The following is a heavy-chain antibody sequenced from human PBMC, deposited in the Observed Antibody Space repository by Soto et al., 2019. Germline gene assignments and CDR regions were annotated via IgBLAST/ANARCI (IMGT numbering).Heavy chain of an antibody. CDR1: GFTLSPYA. J-gene: IGHJ6*02. D-gene: IGHD4-4*01. V-gene: IGHV3-30-3*01. CDR3: ARASYGNRHYYHAMDV. Sequence: QVQLVESGGGVVQPGRSLRLSCAASGFTLSPYAMFWVRQAPGKGLEYVAVISYDGSDKYYADSVKGRFTISRDNSKNTLYLQMNGLRAEDTGIYYCARASYGNRHYYHAMDVWGQGTTVTVSS. CDR2: ISYDGSDK.